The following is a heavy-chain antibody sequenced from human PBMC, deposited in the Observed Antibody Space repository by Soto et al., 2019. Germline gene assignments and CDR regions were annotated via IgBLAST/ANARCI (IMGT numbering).Heavy chain of an antibody. V-gene: IGHV3-23*01. CDR1: GFTFSSYA. J-gene: IGHJ4*02. CDR3: ATTVLMVYASRAPYDY. Sequence: GGSLRLSCAASGFTFSSYAMSWVRQAPGKGLEWVSAISGSGGSTYYADSVKGRFTISRDNSKNTLYLQMNSLRAEDTAVYYCATTVLMVYASRAPYDYWGQGTLVTVSS. CDR2: ISGSGGST. D-gene: IGHD2-8*01.